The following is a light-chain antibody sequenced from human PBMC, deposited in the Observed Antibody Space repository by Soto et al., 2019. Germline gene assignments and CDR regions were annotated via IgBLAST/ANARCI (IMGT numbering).Light chain of an antibody. CDR1: QSITYW. CDR2: QAA. CDR3: QQYNSFST. V-gene: IGKV1-5*03. Sequence: DIQMTQSPSTLSASVGDRVTITCRASQSITYWLAWYQQKPGKAPKTLIYQAATLESGVPSRFSGSRSGREFTLTISSLQPDDFATYYCQQYNSFSTFGQGTKVDIK. J-gene: IGKJ1*01.